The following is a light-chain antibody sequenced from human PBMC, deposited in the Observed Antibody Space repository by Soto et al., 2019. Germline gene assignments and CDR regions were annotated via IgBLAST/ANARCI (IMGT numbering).Light chain of an antibody. Sequence: QAVVTQPPSVSGAPGQRVTISCTGSSSNIGAGYDVHWYQQLPGTAPKLLIYGNSNQPSGVPDRFSGSKSGTSASLAITGLQAEDEADYYCQSYDSSLSGLGVFGGGTKLTVL. CDR3: QSYDSSLSGLGV. CDR1: SSNIGAGYD. V-gene: IGLV1-40*01. J-gene: IGLJ3*02. CDR2: GNS.